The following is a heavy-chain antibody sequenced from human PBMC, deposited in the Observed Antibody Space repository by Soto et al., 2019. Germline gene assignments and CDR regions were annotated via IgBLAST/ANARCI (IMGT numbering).Heavy chain of an antibody. D-gene: IGHD2-15*01. CDR2: IKQDGSEK. Sequence: GGSLRLSCAASGFTFSSYWMSWVRQAPGKGLEWVANIKQDGSEKYYVDSVKGRFTISRDNAKNSLYLQMNSLRAEDTAVYYCASAPVRWYSPWAFDIWGQRTMVTVSS. V-gene: IGHV3-7*03. CDR1: GFTFSSYW. J-gene: IGHJ3*02. CDR3: ASAPVRWYSPWAFDI.